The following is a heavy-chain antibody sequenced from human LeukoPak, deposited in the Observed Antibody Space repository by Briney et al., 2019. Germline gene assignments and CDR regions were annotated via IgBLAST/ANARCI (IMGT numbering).Heavy chain of an antibody. CDR2: IYYSGST. J-gene: IGHJ4*02. D-gene: IGHD6-13*01. CDR1: GGSISRYY. Sequence: PSETLSLTCSVSGGSISRYYWCWIRKPPGKGLEWIGYIYYSGSTNYNPSLKSRVTISVDTSKNQFSLKLSSVTAADTAVYYCARASFSSGWYVYWGQGTLVTVSS. V-gene: IGHV4-59*01. CDR3: ARASFSSGWYVY.